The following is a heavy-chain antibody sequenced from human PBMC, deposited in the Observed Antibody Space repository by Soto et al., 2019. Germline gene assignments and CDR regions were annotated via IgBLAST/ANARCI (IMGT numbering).Heavy chain of an antibody. Sequence: PGESLKLSCTCSGYAFTSYLIAWVRQMPGKGLEWMGIIYPGDSDTRYNPSFQGQVTISADKSITTTYLQWSSLKASDTAIYYCAASIFYYGMDVWGQGTTVNVSS. V-gene: IGHV5-51*01. CDR2: IYPGDSDT. CDR3: AASIFYYGMDV. CDR1: GYAFTSYL. J-gene: IGHJ6*02.